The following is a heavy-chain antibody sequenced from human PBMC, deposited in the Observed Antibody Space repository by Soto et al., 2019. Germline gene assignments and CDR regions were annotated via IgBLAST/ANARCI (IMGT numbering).Heavy chain of an antibody. J-gene: IGHJ6*02. Sequence: VRPLRLSCAASGFSFTIYAMTWVRQAPGEGLEWVSSIRGSGTTTYSAASVKCRFTIPRDNSKNTLFLQMNSLSAEDTALYYCEKEISCYYDDAIYSAIDVGCQGATVPVSS. D-gene: IGHD3-10*01. CDR2: IRGSGTTT. CDR1: GFSFTIYA. CDR3: EKEISCYYDDAIYSAIDV. V-gene: IGHV3-23*01.